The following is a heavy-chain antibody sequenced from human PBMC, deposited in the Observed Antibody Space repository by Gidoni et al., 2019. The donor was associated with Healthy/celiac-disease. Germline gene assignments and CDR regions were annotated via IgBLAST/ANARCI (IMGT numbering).Heavy chain of an antibody. CDR3: ARDGCSGGSCRANFDY. CDR2: IWYDGSNK. CDR1: GFAFSSDG. V-gene: IGHV3-33*01. J-gene: IGHJ4*02. D-gene: IGHD2-15*01. Sequence: QVQLVESGGGVVQPGRSLRLACAASGFAFSSDGMHWVRQAPGQGLEWVAVIWYDGSNKYYADSVKGRFTISRDNSKNTLYLQMNSLRAEDTAVYYCARDGCSGGSCRANFDYWGQGTLVTVSS.